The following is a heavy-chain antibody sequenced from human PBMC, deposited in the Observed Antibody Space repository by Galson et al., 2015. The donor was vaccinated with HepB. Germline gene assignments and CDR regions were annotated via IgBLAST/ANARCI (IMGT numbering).Heavy chain of an antibody. CDR3: ARHVVVTAIHYYYYGMDV. Sequence: QSGAEVKKPGESLRISCKGSGYSFTSYWISWVRQMPGKGLEWMGRIDPSDSYTNYSPSFQGHVTISADKSISTAYLQWSSLKASDTAMYYCARHVVVTAIHYYYYGMDVWGQGTTVTVSS. CDR1: GYSFTSYW. D-gene: IGHD2-21*02. CDR2: IDPSDSYT. V-gene: IGHV5-10-1*01. J-gene: IGHJ6*02.